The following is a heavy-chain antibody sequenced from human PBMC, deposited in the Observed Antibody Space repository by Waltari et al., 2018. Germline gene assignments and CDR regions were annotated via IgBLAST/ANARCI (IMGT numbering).Heavy chain of an antibody. D-gene: IGHD3-3*01. CDR3: AKGGPAIFGVLNTKRFDC. J-gene: IGHJ4*02. CDR1: GCTFTDYD. Sequence: QVQLVQSGAEVKKPGASVKVSCQASGCTFTDYDVHWVRQAPGQGLEWMGRINANNGDTDYAQKFQGRVTMTRDMSLDTADMELSRLRSDDTAEYYCAKGGPAIFGVLNTKRFDCWGQGTPVTVSS. CDR2: INANNGDT. V-gene: IGHV1-2*06.